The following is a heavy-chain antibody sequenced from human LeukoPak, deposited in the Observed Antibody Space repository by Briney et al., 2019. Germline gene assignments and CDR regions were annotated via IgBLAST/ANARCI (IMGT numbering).Heavy chain of an antibody. CDR3: ARPSYCGGDCWYYFDY. CDR1: GGTFSSYA. J-gene: IGHJ4*02. V-gene: IGHV1-69*13. Sequence: ASVKVSCKASGGTFSSYAISWVRQAPGQGLEWMGGIIAIFGTANYAQKFQGRVTITADESTSTAYMELSSLRSEDAAVYYCARPSYCGGDCWYYFDYWGQGTLVTVSS. CDR2: IIAIFGTA. D-gene: IGHD2-21*01.